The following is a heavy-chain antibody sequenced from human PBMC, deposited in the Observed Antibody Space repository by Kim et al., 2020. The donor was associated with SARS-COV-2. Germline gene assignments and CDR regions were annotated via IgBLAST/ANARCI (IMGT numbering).Heavy chain of an antibody. V-gene: IGHV3-30*04. CDR1: GFTFSSYA. J-gene: IGHJ4*02. D-gene: IGHD3-10*01. Sequence: GGSLRLSCAASGFTFSSYAMHWVRQAPGKGLEWVAVISYDGNDKSYADSVKGRFTISRDNFKNTLNFQMNSLRAEDTAVYYCARDPLGPTGNLLYFDYWGQGTLVTVSS. CDR2: ISYDGNDK. CDR3: ARDPLGPTGNLLYFDY.